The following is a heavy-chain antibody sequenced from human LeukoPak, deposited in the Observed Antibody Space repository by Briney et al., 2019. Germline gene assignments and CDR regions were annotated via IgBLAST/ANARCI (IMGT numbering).Heavy chain of an antibody. J-gene: IGHJ4*02. D-gene: IGHD3-9*01. Sequence: GGSLRLSCAASGFTFSTYWMHWVRQAPGKGLVWVARIRPEGTTTAYADSVKGRFAISRDNAKNTLFLQMNSLSAEDTAVYYCARDLDWILFDYWGQGTLVTVSS. V-gene: IGHV3-74*03. CDR3: ARDLDWILFDY. CDR1: GFTFSTYW. CDR2: IRPEGTTT.